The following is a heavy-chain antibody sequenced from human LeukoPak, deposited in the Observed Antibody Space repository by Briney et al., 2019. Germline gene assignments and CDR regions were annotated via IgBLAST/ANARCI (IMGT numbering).Heavy chain of an antibody. D-gene: IGHD5-18*01. CDR1: GYTFPNSG. CDR2: ISAYNGNT. V-gene: IGHV1-18*01. Sequence: GASVKVSCKASGYTFPNSGFSWVRQAPGQGLERMGWISAYNGNTIYAQNLQGRVTMTTDTSTSTAYMELRSLRSDDTAVYYCARVVRRGGYVFGTFDIWGQGTMVTVSS. CDR3: ARVVRRGGYVFGTFDI. J-gene: IGHJ3*02.